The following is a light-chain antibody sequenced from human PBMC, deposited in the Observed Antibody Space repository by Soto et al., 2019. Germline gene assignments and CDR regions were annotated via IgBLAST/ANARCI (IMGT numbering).Light chain of an antibody. Sequence: EIVLTQSPATLSLSPGERATLSCRASQSVSSYLAWYQQKPGQAPRLLIYDASNRATGIPARFSGSGSGTDCTLTSSSLEPEDFAVYYGQQRSNWPPVTFGQGTRLEIK. CDR2: DAS. J-gene: IGKJ5*01. V-gene: IGKV3-11*01. CDR3: QQRSNWPPVT. CDR1: QSVSSY.